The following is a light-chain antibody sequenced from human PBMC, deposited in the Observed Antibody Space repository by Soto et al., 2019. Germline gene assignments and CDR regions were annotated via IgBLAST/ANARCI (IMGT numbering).Light chain of an antibody. Sequence: EIVLTQSPGTLSLSPGERATLSCRASQSVSSNYFAWYQQKPGQAPRLLIYGASSRATVIPDRFSGSGSGTDFTLTISRLEPEDFAVYYCQQYGGSPRVTFGGGTKVEIK. V-gene: IGKV3-20*01. CDR3: QQYGGSPRVT. CDR2: GAS. J-gene: IGKJ4*01. CDR1: QSVSSNY.